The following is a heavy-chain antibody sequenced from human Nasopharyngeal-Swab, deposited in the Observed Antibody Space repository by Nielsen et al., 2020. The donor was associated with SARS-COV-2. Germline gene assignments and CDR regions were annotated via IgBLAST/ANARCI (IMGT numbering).Heavy chain of an antibody. CDR3: ARHVNYYGSGSYLGWFDP. J-gene: IGHJ5*02. D-gene: IGHD3-10*01. CDR2: IDDSGTT. V-gene: IGHV4-39*01. Sequence: WIRQPPGKGLEWIGNIDDSGTTFYSPSLKTRVTISVDTSKNQFSLKLSSVTAADTAVYYCARHVNYYGSGSYLGWFDPWGQGTLVTVSS.